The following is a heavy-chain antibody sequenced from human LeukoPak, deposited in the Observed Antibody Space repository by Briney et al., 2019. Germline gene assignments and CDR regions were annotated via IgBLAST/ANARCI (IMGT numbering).Heavy chain of an antibody. CDR2: INPNSGGT. CDR3: ARIWLKKGGYCSGGYCYFDY. CDR1: GYTFTGYF. Sequence: ASVKVSCKASGYTFTGYFIHWVRQAPGQGLEWMRRINPNSGGTNYAQKFQDRVTMTRDTSINTAYMELSRLRSDDTAVYYCARIWLKKGGYCSGGYCYFDYWGQGTLVTVSS. V-gene: IGHV1-2*06. J-gene: IGHJ4*02. D-gene: IGHD2-15*01.